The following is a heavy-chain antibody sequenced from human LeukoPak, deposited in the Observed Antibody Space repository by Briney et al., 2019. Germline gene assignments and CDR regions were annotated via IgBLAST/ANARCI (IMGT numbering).Heavy chain of an antibody. V-gene: IGHV3-23*01. J-gene: IGHJ3*02. CDR1: GFTFNSYW. CDR2: ISGSGGST. D-gene: IGHD6-13*01. Sequence: GGSLRLSCAASGFTFNSYWMSWVRQAPGKGLEWVSAISGSGGSTYYADSVKGRFTISRDNSKNTLYLQMNSLRAEDTAVYYCAKGAAAVHDAFDIWGQGTMVTVSS. CDR3: AKGAAAVHDAFDI.